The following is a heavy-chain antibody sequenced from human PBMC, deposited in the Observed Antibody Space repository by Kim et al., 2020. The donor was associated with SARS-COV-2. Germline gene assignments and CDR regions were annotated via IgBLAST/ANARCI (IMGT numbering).Heavy chain of an antibody. D-gene: IGHD3-16*01. V-gene: IGHV4-59*13. CDR3: ARDREINRAVWPTHYYYYYYGMDV. J-gene: IGHJ6*02. Sequence: SETLSLTCTVSGGSISSYYWSWIRQLPGKGLEWIGYIYYSGSTNYNPSLKSRVTISVDTSKNQFSLKLSSVTAADTAVYYCARDREINRAVWPTHYYYYYYGMDVWGQGTTVTVSS. CDR1: GGSISSYY. CDR2: IYYSGST.